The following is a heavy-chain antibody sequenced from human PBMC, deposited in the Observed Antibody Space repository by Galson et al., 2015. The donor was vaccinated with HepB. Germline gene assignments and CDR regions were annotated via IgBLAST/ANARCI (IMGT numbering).Heavy chain of an antibody. CDR2: ISYDGSNK. D-gene: IGHD4-17*01. Sequence: SLRLSCAASGFTFSSYAMHWVRQAPGKGLEWVAVISYDGSNKYYADSVKGRFTISRDNSKNTLYLQMNSLRAEDTAVYYCARDYGDYGSRAFDIWGQGTMVTVSS. CDR3: ARDYGDYGSRAFDI. J-gene: IGHJ3*02. CDR1: GFTFSSYA. V-gene: IGHV3-30*04.